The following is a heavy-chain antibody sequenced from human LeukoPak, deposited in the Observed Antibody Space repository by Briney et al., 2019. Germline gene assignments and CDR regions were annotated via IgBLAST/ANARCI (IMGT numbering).Heavy chain of an antibody. CDR3: ARDPGIAAAYNWFDP. CDR2: INPNSGGT. V-gene: IGHV1-2*02. J-gene: IGHJ5*02. D-gene: IGHD6-13*01. CDR1: GYTFTGYH. Sequence: ASVKVSCKASGYTFTGYHIHWVRQAPGQGLEWMGWINPNSGGTNYAQKFQGRVTMTGDTSISTAYMELSRLRSDDTAVYYCARDPGIAAAYNWFDPWGQGTLVTVSS.